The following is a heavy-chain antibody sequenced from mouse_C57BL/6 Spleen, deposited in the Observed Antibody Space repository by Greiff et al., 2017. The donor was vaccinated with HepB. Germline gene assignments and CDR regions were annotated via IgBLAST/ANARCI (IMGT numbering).Heavy chain of an antibody. CDR3: ARSHDGYPFDY. Sequence: QVQLKQSGAELVKPGASVKISCKASGYAFSSYWMNWVKQRPGKGLEWIGQIYPGDGDTNYNGKFKGKATLTADKSSSTAYMQLSSLTSEDSAVYFCARSHDGYPFDYWGQGTTLTVSS. V-gene: IGHV1-80*01. CDR1: GYAFSSYW. CDR2: IYPGDGDT. D-gene: IGHD2-3*01. J-gene: IGHJ2*01.